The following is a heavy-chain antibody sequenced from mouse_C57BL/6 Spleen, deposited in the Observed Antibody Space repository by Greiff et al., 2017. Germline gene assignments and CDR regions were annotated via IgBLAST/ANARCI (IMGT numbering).Heavy chain of an antibody. Sequence: QVQLQQPGAELVKPGASVKMSCKASGYTFTSYWITWVKQRPGQGLEWIGDIYPGSGSTNYNEKFKSKATLTVDTSSSTAYMQLSSLTSEDSAVYYCARTRGIYYDNHEDYWGQGTTLTVSS. J-gene: IGHJ2*01. V-gene: IGHV1-55*01. CDR1: GYTFTSYW. D-gene: IGHD2-1*01. CDR2: IYPGSGST. CDR3: ARTRGIYYDNHEDY.